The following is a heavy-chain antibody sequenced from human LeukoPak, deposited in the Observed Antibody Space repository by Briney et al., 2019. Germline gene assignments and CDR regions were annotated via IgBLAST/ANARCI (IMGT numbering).Heavy chain of an antibody. Sequence: GGSLRLSCAASGFTFSSYWMSWVRQAPGKGLEWVANIKQDGSEKYYVDSVKGRFTISRDNAKNSLYLQMNSLRAEDTAVYYCARARASSSWYIYYFDYWGQGTLVTVSS. V-gene: IGHV3-7*01. D-gene: IGHD6-13*01. CDR1: GFTFSSYW. J-gene: IGHJ4*02. CDR3: ARARASSSWYIYYFDY. CDR2: IKQDGSEK.